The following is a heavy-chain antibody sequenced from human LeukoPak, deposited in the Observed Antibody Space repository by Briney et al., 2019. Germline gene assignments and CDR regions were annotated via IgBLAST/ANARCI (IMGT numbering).Heavy chain of an antibody. CDR3: ARDLVTVTKGFDI. V-gene: IGHV4-59*11. D-gene: IGHD4-17*01. J-gene: IGHJ3*02. CDR1: GDSFSSHY. Sequence: SETLSLTCAVSGDSFSSHYWTWIRQSPGTGLEWIGYISHIGRTNCNPSLKSRVTISIDTSKNQFSLKLRSVTAADTAGYYCARDLVTVTKGFDIWGQGTMVSVSS. CDR2: ISHIGRT.